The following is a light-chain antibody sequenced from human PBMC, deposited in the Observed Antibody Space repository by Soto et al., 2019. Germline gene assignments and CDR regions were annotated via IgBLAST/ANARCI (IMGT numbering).Light chain of an antibody. Sequence: QPVLTQSPSASASLGASVKLTCTLSSDHSTYVIAWHQQRPEKGPRYLMKLNSDGSHSKGDGIPDRFSGSSSGAERYLTISSLQSEDEADYYCQTWGTDFRVFGGGTKLTVL. V-gene: IGLV4-69*01. CDR1: SDHSTYV. CDR2: LNSDGSH. CDR3: QTWGTDFRV. J-gene: IGLJ3*02.